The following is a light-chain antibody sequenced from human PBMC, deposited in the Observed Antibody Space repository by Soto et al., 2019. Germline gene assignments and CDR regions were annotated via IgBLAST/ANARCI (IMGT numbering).Light chain of an antibody. CDR2: DVS. CDR1: SSDVGGYNY. Sequence: QSALTQPASVSGSPGQSITISCTGTSSDVGGYNYVSWYQQQPGKAPKLMIYDVSNRPSGVSNRFSGSKSGNTASLTISGLQAEDEADYYCSSYISSSTLLYVFGTGTKLTVL. V-gene: IGLV2-14*01. CDR3: SSYISSSTLLYV. J-gene: IGLJ1*01.